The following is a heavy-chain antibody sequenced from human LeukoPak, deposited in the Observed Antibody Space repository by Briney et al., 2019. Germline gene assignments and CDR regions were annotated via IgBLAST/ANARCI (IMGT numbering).Heavy chain of an antibody. CDR3: ARANFHNGRVNDAFDI. CDR2: ISWNSSSI. CDR1: GFTFDDYT. V-gene: IGHV3-9*03. J-gene: IGHJ3*02. Sequence: PGGSLRLSCAASGFTFDDYTMNWVRQAPGKGLEWVSGISWNSSSIDYSASVKGRFTISRDNTKHSLHLQRNSLRSEAMALYLLARANFHNGRVNDAFDIWGQGTLVTVSS. D-gene: IGHD3-10*02.